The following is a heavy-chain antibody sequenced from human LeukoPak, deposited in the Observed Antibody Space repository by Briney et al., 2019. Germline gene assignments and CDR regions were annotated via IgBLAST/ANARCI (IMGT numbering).Heavy chain of an antibody. J-gene: IGHJ3*02. CDR3: TTGGNVMVADTRAFDI. Sequence: GGSLRLSCAASDFTFNKDWMNWVRQAPGKGLEWVGCIKSTVDGGTTDYAAPVKGRFTVSRDDSKKTLYLQMNSLKIEDTAVYYCTTGGNVMVADTRAFDIWGQGTMVTVSS. V-gene: IGHV3-15*07. CDR1: DFTFNKDW. D-gene: IGHD2-15*01. CDR2: IKSTVDGGTT.